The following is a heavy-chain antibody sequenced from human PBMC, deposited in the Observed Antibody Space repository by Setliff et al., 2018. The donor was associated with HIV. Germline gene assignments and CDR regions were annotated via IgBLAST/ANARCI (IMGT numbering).Heavy chain of an antibody. V-gene: IGHV3-7*03. J-gene: IGHJ6*03. CDR3: VRWEQDRLDYYYMDV. Sequence: GGSLRLSCAASGFTFGNHFMAWVRQAPGKGLEWVANIKQDGVGKYYGDSGKGRFTISRDNAKNLLLLQMTSLRVDDTAVYYCVRWEQDRLDYYYMDVWGRGTSVTVSS. D-gene: IGHD1-26*01. CDR1: GFTFGNHF. CDR2: IKQDGVGK.